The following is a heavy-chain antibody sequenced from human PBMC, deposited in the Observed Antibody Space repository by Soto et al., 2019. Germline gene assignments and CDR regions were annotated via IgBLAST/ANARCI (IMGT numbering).Heavy chain of an antibody. CDR3: VREYYYGMDV. Sequence: QEQLVESGGGLVRPGGSLRLSCAASGFTFSAYYMTWMRQAPGKGLEWVSYITSSSDYTNYAGSVKGRFTISRDNAKNSLYLQMNSLRVEDTAVYYCVREYYYGMDVWGQGTTDTVSS. V-gene: IGHV3-11*05. J-gene: IGHJ6*02. CDR1: GFTFSAYY. CDR2: ITSSSDYT.